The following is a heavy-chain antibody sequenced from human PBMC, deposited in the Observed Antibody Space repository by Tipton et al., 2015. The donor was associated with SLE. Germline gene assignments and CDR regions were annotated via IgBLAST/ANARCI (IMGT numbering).Heavy chain of an antibody. CDR2: IYHSGTT. CDR1: GFSISSYY. D-gene: IGHD3-10*01. CDR3: VKDITDYYGSGSYHNYFDH. V-gene: IGHV4-38-2*02. J-gene: IGHJ4*02. Sequence: TLSLTCTVSGFSISSYYWGWIRQPPGKGLEWLGTIYHSGTTYYNPSLKSRLTLSIDTSKNQFSLKLSSVTAADTAVYYCVKDITDYYGSGSYHNYFDHWGQGTLVTVSS.